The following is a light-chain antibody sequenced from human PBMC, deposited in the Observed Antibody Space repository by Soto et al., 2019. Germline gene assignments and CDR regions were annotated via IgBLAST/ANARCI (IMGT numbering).Light chain of an antibody. CDR1: SSDVGGYNY. J-gene: IGLJ1*01. CDR3: SSYTSSSIDYV. Sequence: QSALTQPASVSGSPGQSITISCTGTSSDVGGYNYVSWYQQHPGKAPKLMIYEVSNRPSGVSNHFSGSKSGNTASLTISGLQAEDEADYYCSSYTSSSIDYVFGTGTKLT. CDR2: EVS. V-gene: IGLV2-14*01.